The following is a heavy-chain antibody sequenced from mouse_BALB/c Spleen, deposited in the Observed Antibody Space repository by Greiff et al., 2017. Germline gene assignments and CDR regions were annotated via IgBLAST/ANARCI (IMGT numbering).Heavy chain of an antibody. CDR2: IYPGDGDT. D-gene: IGHD2-4*01. Sequence: QVQLQQSGAELARPGASVKLSCKASGYTFTSYWMQWVKQRPGQGLEWIGAIYPGDGDTRYTQKFKGKATLTADKSSSTAYMQLSSLASEDSAVYYCARNYDGYAMDYWGQGTSVTVSS. J-gene: IGHJ4*01. CDR1: GYTFTSYW. V-gene: IGHV1-87*01. CDR3: ARNYDGYAMDY.